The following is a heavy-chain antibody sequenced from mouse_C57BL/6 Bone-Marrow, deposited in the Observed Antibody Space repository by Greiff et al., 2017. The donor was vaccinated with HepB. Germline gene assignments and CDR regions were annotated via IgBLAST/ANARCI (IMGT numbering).Heavy chain of an antibody. Sequence: VQLQQPGAELVMPGASVKLSCKASGYTFTSYWMHWVKQRPGQGLEWIGEIDPSDSYTNYNQKFKGKSTLTVDKSSSTAYMQLSSLTSEDSAVYYGARWDDDYYNWYFDVWGTGTAVTVSS. CDR1: GYTFTSYW. CDR2: IDPSDSYT. V-gene: IGHV1-69*01. CDR3: ARWDDDYYNWYFDV. D-gene: IGHD2-3*01. J-gene: IGHJ1*03.